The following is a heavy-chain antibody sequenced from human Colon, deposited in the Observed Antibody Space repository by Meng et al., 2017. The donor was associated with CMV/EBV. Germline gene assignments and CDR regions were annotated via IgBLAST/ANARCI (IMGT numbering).Heavy chain of an antibody. CDR3: AREFWAVAGA. CDR2: ISYDGSNK. D-gene: IGHD6-19*01. Sequence: GESLKISCAASGFTFSNYWMTWLRQAPGKGLEWVAVISYDGSNKYYADSVKGRFTISRDNSKNTLYLQMNSLRAEDTAVYYCAREFWAVAGAWGQGTLVTVSS. J-gene: IGHJ5*02. V-gene: IGHV3-30*03. CDR1: GFTFSNYW.